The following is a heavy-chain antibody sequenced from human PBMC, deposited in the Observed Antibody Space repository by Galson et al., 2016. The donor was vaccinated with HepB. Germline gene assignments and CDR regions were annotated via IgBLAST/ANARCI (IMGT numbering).Heavy chain of an antibody. V-gene: IGHV2-70*01. Sequence: PALVKPTQTLTLTCTFSGFSLNTNGMCVSWIRQPPGKALEWLALIDWDDDKFFSSSLKPRLAISRDTSKNQVVLTVTNMDPADTATYYCARTSIVAVPAAHVYYYYYGMDVWGQGTTVTVSS. CDR3: ARTSIVAVPAAHVYYYYYGMDV. J-gene: IGHJ6*02. D-gene: IGHD2-2*01. CDR2: IDWDDDK. CDR1: GFSLNTNGMC.